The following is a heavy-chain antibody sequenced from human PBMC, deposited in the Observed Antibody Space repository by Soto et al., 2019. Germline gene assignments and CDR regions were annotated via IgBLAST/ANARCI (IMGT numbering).Heavy chain of an antibody. D-gene: IGHD3-10*01. CDR1: GGSISSGDYY. Sequence: SETLSLTCTVSGGSISSGDYYWSWIRQPPGKGLEWIGYIYYSGSTYYDPSLKSRVTISVDTSKNQFSLKLSSVTAADTAVYYCARDTYYYGSGSNPYYYYGMDVWGQGTTVTVS. J-gene: IGHJ6*02. V-gene: IGHV4-30-4*01. CDR3: ARDTYYYGSGSNPYYYYGMDV. CDR2: IYYSGST.